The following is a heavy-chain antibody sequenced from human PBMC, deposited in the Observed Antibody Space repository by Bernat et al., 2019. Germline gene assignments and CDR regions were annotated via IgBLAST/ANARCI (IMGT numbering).Heavy chain of an antibody. Sequence: EVQLVESGGGLVQPGGSLRLSCAASGFTFSSYWMHWVRQAPGKGLVWVSRINSDGSSTSYADSVKGRFTISGDNAKNTLFLQMNSLGAEDTAVYYCARGVYCSGGSCYSPDFDYWGQGTLVTVSS. D-gene: IGHD2-15*01. V-gene: IGHV3-74*01. CDR1: GFTFSSYW. CDR2: INSDGSST. CDR3: ARGVYCSGGSCYSPDFDY. J-gene: IGHJ4*02.